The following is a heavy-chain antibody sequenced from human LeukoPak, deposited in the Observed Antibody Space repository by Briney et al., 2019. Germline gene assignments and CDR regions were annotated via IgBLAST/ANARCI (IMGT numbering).Heavy chain of an antibody. CDR2: TYYRSTWSS. J-gene: IGHJ5*02. D-gene: IGHD2-21*02. CDR3: ARTNAEIVVVPATGFWSDP. V-gene: IGHV6-1*01. CDR1: GDSVSNNIAA. Sequence: SQTLSLTCVISGDSVSNNIAAWNWIRQSPSRGLEWLGRTYYRSTWSSDYGPSVKGRAYITADPSKNQFSLDLYSVTSEDTAMYSCARTNAEIVVVPATGFWSDPWGKGTL.